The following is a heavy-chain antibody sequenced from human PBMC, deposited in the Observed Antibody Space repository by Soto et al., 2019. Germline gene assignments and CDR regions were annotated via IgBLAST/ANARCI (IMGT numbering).Heavy chain of an antibody. J-gene: IGHJ4*02. Sequence: QVQLVESGGGVVQPGRSLRLSCAASGFTFSSYGMHWVRQAPGKGLEWVAVIWYDGSNKYYADSVKGRFTISRDNSKNTLYLQMNSLRAEDTAVYYCARDPTTVVTTDDYWGQGTLVTVSS. CDR1: GFTFSSYG. CDR2: IWYDGSNK. D-gene: IGHD4-17*01. CDR3: ARDPTTVVTTDDY. V-gene: IGHV3-33*01.